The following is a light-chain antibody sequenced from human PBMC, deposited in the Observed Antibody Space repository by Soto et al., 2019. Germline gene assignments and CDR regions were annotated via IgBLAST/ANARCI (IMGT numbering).Light chain of an antibody. CDR1: QSVSSSY. Sequence: EIVLTQSSGTLSLSPGERATLSCMASQSVSSSYLAWYQQKPGQAPRLLIYRTSNRATGIPDRFSGSGSGTDFTLTISRLEPEDFAVYYCQQYGSSGTFGQGTRLEIK. CDR3: QQYGSSGT. J-gene: IGKJ5*01. V-gene: IGKV3-20*01. CDR2: RTS.